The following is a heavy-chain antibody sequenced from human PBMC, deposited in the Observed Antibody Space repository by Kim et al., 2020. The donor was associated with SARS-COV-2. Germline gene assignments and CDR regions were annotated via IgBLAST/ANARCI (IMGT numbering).Heavy chain of an antibody. Sequence: GGSLRLSCAASGFTFSSYGMHWVRQAPGKGLEWVAVIWYDGSNKYYADSVKGRFTISRDNSKNTPYLQMNSLRAEDTAVYYCAKAILPGTLLWFGELFEFVSGMDVWGQGTMVTVSS. D-gene: IGHD3-10*01. CDR2: IWYDGSNK. CDR1: GFTFSSYG. CDR3: AKAILPGTLLWFGELFEFVSGMDV. V-gene: IGHV3-33*06. J-gene: IGHJ6*02.